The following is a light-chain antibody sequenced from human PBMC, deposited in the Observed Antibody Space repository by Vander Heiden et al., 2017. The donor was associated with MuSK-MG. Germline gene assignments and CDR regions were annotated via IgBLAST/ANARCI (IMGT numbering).Light chain of an antibody. V-gene: IGLV3-19*01. CDR2: GKN. Sequence: SSYLTQHPALSLAVGKTARITCQGNSIRSYYARWYQQKPGQAPVLVIYGKNNRPSGIPDRFSGSSSGNTASLTITGAEAEDEADYYCNARDSSGNHLVFGGGTKLTVL. CDR3: NARDSSGNHLV. J-gene: IGLJ2*01. CDR1: SIRSYY.